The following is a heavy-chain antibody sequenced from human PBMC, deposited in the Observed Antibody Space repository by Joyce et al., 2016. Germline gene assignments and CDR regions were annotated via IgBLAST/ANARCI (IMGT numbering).Heavy chain of an antibody. J-gene: IGHJ4*02. Sequence: EVHLVESGGGLVQPGESLRLSCAASGFTFTSHWMHWVRQAPGKGLVWVSRMNVEGESRSYADFAKGRFTISRDNAKNTLYLEMNSLTAEDTAVYYCAVDPPREWGQGTLVTVSS. CDR2: MNVEGESR. D-gene: IGHD5-24*01. CDR3: AVDPPRE. V-gene: IGHV3-74*01. CDR1: GFTFTSHW.